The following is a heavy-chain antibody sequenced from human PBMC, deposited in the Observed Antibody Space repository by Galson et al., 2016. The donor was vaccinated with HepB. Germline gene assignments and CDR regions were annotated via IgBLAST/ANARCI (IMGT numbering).Heavy chain of an antibody. CDR1: GYTFTKYW. CDR2: VYPGDSDT. J-gene: IGHJ4*02. V-gene: IGHV5-51*01. D-gene: IGHD3-22*01. CDR3: VRHSSSLSYDTSGFWPEDFDY. Sequence: QSGAEVKKPGESLEISCEASGYTFTKYWIGWVRQMPGKGLEWMGIVYPGDSDTKYSPSFQGQVTISADKSISTAYLQWYSLKASDTAIYYCVRHSSSLSYDTSGFWPEDFDYWGQGSLVTVSS.